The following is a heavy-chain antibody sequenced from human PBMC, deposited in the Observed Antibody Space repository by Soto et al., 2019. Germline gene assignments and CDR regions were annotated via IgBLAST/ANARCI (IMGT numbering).Heavy chain of an antibody. CDR3: ARVVPAAGVAYYDFWSGYFYGMDV. D-gene: IGHD3-3*01. Sequence: PSETLSLTCTVSGGSISSYYWSWIRQPPGKGLEWIGYIYYSGSTNYNPSLKSRVTISVDTSKNQFSLKLSSVTAADTAVYYCARVVPAAGVAYYDFWSGYFYGMDVWGQGTTVTVSS. CDR2: IYYSGST. J-gene: IGHJ6*02. CDR1: GGSISSYY. V-gene: IGHV4-59*01.